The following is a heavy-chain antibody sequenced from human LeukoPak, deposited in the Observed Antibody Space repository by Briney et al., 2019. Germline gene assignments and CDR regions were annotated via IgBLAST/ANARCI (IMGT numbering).Heavy chain of an antibody. CDR2: IWYDGNNK. J-gene: IGHJ3*02. Sequence: QPGRSLRLSCAASRFTFSGYVMHWVRQAPGKGLEWVAVIWYDGNNKYYVDSVKGRFTISRDNSKNTLYLQMNSLRAEDTAVYYCARETVMGAVGTFDIWGHGTMVTVSS. D-gene: IGHD6-13*01. CDR3: ARETVMGAVGTFDI. V-gene: IGHV3-33*01. CDR1: RFTFSGYV.